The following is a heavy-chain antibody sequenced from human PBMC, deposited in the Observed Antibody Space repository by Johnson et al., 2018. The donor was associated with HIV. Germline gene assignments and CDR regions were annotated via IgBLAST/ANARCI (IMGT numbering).Heavy chain of an antibody. J-gene: IGHJ3*02. D-gene: IGHD1-1*01. CDR3: ARREGTTGTFSAFDI. CDR2: IYSGGST. Sequence: VQLVESGGGLVQPGGSLRLSCAASGFTFSSYWMNWVRQAPGKGLEWVSVIYSGGSTYYADSVKGRFTISRDNSKNTLYLQMNSLRAEDTALYYCARREGTTGTFSAFDIWGQGTMVTVSS. CDR1: GFTFSSYW. V-gene: IGHV3-66*01.